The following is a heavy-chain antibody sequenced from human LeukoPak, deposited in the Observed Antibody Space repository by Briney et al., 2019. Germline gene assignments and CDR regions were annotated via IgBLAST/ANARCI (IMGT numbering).Heavy chain of an antibody. CDR2: ISWNSGSI. CDR3: AKVGGDGGGYYYYFGY. D-gene: IGHD2/OR15-2a*01. J-gene: IGHJ4*02. V-gene: IGHV3-9*01. CDR1: GFTFDDYA. Sequence: GGSLRLSCAASGFTFDDYAMHWVRQAPGKGLEWVSGISWNSGSIGYADSVKGRFTISRDNAKNSLYLQMNSLRAEDTALYYCAKVGGDGGGYYYYFGYWGQGTLVTVSS.